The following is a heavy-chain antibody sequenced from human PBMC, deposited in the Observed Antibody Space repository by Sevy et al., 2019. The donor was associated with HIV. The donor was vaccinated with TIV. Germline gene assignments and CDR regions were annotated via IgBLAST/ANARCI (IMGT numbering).Heavy chain of an antibody. CDR1: GGSISSGSYY. V-gene: IGHV4-61*02. CDR3: ARDEYYDFWSGYYPSLLYYGMDV. CDR2: IYTSGST. J-gene: IGHJ6*02. D-gene: IGHD3-3*01. Sequence: SETLSLTCTVSGGSISSGSYYWSWIRQPAGKGLEWIGRIYTSGSTNYNPSLKSRVTISVDTSKNQFSLKLSSVTAADTAVYYCARDEYYDFWSGYYPSLLYYGMDVWGQGTTVTVSS.